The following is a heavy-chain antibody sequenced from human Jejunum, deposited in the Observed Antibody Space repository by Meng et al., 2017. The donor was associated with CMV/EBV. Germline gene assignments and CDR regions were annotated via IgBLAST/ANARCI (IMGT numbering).Heavy chain of an antibody. J-gene: IGHJ1*01. CDR1: SSYT. D-gene: IGHD6-6*01. V-gene: IGHV1-69*02. Sequence: SSYTFNGVRQAPGQGLEWMGRIIPTLDVKRYAKKFQGRVTLTADKSTSTLYMGLNSLRSDDTAVYYCAPDGGEYITSSGPDTIQYWGQGTLVTVSS. CDR2: IIPTLDVK. CDR3: APDGGEYITSSGPDTIQY.